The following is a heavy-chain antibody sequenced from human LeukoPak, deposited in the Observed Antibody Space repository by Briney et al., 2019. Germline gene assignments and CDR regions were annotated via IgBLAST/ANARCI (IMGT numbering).Heavy chain of an antibody. CDR1: GDSLSSNSAA. CDR2: TYYRTKWYN. CDR3: ARGGQYGMDV. Sequence: SQTLSLTCALSGDSLSSNSAAWTWIRQSPSRGLEWLGRTYYRTKWYNDYAGSVKSRITINPGTSKNQFSLQLNSVNPEDTAVYYCARGGQYGMDVWGQGTTVTVSS. V-gene: IGHV6-1*01. D-gene: IGHD3-16*01. J-gene: IGHJ6*02.